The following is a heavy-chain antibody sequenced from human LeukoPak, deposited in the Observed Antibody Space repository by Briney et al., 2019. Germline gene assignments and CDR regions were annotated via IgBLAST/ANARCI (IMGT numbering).Heavy chain of an antibody. CDR3: ARAPPIAAAGGVDS. J-gene: IGHJ4*02. V-gene: IGHV4-59*01. Sequence: SETLSLTCTVSGGSISSYYWRWIRQPPGKGLEWLGYNYYSGSTNDNPSLNSRVTISVDTSKNQFSLKLSSVTAADTAVYYWARAPPIAAAGGVDSWGQGTLVTVSS. CDR2: NYYSGST. CDR1: GGSISSYY. D-gene: IGHD6-13*01.